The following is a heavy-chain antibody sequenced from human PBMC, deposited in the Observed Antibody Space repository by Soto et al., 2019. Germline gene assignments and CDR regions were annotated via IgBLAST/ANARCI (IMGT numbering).Heavy chain of an antibody. V-gene: IGHV3-23*01. CDR1: GFTFSSYA. J-gene: IGHJ4*02. Sequence: EVQLLESGGGLVQPGGSLRLSCAASGFTFSSYAMSWVRQAPGKGLEWVSAISGSGGSTYYADSVKGRFTISRGNSKNTLYLQMNSLRAEDTALYYCACDCSYGVCPYDYWGQGTLVTVSS. CDR2: ISGSGGST. CDR3: ACDCSYGVCPYDY. D-gene: IGHD2-8*01.